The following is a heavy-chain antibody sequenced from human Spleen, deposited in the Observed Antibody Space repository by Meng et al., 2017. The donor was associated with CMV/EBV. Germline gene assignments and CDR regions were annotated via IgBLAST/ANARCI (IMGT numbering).Heavy chain of an antibody. CDR3: ARVADFWSGYYPFYYYYGMDV. J-gene: IGHJ6*02. D-gene: IGHD3-3*01. CDR2: ISSSSSTI. Sequence: GESLKISCAASGFTFSHYEMNWVRQAPGKGLEWVSYISSSSSTIYYADSVKGRFTISRDNAKNSLYLQMNSLRAEDTAVYYCARVADFWSGYYPFYYYYGMDVWGQGTTVTVSS. V-gene: IGHV3-48*03. CDR1: GFTFSHYE.